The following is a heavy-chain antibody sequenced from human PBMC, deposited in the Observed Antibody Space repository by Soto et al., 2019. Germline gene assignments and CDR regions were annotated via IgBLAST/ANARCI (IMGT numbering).Heavy chain of an antibody. D-gene: IGHD6-6*01. CDR3: ASLGAVGIAARFIDY. V-gene: IGHV1-3*01. CDR1: GYTFTSYA. J-gene: IGHJ4*02. CDR2: INAGNGNT. Sequence: QVQLVQSGAEVKKPGASVKVSCKASGYTFTSYAMHWVRQAPGQRLEWMGWINAGNGNTKYSQKFQGRVTITADESTSTAYMELSSLRSEDTAVYYCASLGAVGIAARFIDYWGQGTLVTVSS.